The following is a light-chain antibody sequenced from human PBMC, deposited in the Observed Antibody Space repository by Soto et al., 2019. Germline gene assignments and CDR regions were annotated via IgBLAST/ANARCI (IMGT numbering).Light chain of an antibody. Sequence: IVLSQPQRTLFLPPEERAPLSCRASQSVSTNLAWYQQKPGQAPSVLIYGASTMATGVPVRFSGGGSGTEFTLTISSLQSEDFAIYYCQHYNIWPRAFGQGTKVDIK. CDR1: QSVSTN. CDR3: QHYNIWPRA. CDR2: GAS. J-gene: IGKJ1*01. V-gene: IGKV3-15*01.